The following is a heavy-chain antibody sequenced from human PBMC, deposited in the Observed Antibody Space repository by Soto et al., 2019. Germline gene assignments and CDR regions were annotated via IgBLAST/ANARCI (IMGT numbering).Heavy chain of an antibody. CDR3: AKSYDSSGYSEIDY. Sequence: EVQVLESGGGLVQPGGSLRLSCAASGFTFSSYAMSWVRQAPGKGLEWVSTIGGSGDSTYYADSVKGRFTISRDNSKNTLFLQVNSLRADDTAVYYCAKSYDSSGYSEIDYWGQGTLVTVSS. CDR1: GFTFSSYA. D-gene: IGHD3-22*01. J-gene: IGHJ4*02. CDR2: IGGSGDST. V-gene: IGHV3-23*01.